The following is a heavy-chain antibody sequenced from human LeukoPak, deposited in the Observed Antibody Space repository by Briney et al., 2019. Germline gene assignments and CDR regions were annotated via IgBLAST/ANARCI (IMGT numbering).Heavy chain of an antibody. CDR1: GGSISSSSYY. CDR2: IYYSGST. D-gene: IGHD6-19*01. V-gene: IGHV4-39*01. Sequence: PSETLSLTCTVSGGSISSSSYYWGWIRQPPGKGLEWIGSIYYSGSTYYNPSLKSRVTISVDTSKNQFSLKLSSVTAADTAVYYCARQGGAVAGTNFDYWGQGTLVTVSS. J-gene: IGHJ4*02. CDR3: ARQGGAVAGTNFDY.